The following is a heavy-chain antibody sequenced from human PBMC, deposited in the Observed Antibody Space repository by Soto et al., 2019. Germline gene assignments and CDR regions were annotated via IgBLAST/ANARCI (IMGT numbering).Heavy chain of an antibody. V-gene: IGHV1-69*12. CDR1: GGTFSSYA. CDR2: IIPIFNTA. CDR3: ARQLAWDSSRPYGMDV. Sequence: QVQLVQSGAEVKKPGSSVKVSCKASGGTFSSYAISWVRQAPGQGLEWMGGIIPIFNTANFAQKFQGRVTITADESTSTAYMELSSLRSEDTAVYYCARQLAWDSSRPYGMDVWGQGTTVTVSS. J-gene: IGHJ6*02. D-gene: IGHD6-13*01.